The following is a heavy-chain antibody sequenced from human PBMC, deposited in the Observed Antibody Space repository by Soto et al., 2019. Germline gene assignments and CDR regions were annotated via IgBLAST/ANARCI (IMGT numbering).Heavy chain of an antibody. Sequence: SETLSLACAVYGGSFSGDYWSWIRQPQGKGRGRIGEINNSGSTNYNTSLKSRVTISVDTSKNKFSLKLSSVTGADTAVYYCARVSLGGLRFLEWQRNYYYYGMDVWGQGTTVT. D-gene: IGHD3-3*01. CDR1: GGSFSGDY. CDR3: ARVSLGGLRFLEWQRNYYYYGMDV. CDR2: INNSGST. J-gene: IGHJ6*02. V-gene: IGHV4-34*01.